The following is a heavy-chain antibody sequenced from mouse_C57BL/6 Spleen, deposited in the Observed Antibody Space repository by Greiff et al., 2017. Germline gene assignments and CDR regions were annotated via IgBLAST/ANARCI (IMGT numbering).Heavy chain of an antibody. J-gene: IGHJ4*01. CDR3: ARRDGSSHAMDY. V-gene: IGHV1-59*01. CDR2: IDPSDSYT. Sequence: QVQLQQPGAELVRPGTSVKLSCKASGYTFTSYWMHWVKQRPGQGLEWIGVIDPSDSYTNSNQKFKGKATLTVDTSSSTAYMQLSSLTSEDSAVYYCARRDGSSHAMDYWGQGTSVTVSS. CDR1: GYTFTSYW. D-gene: IGHD1-1*01.